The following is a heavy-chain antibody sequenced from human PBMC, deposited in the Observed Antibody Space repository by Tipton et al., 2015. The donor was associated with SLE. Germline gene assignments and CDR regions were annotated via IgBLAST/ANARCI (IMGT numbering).Heavy chain of an antibody. D-gene: IGHD6-13*01. CDR2: ISAYNGNT. V-gene: IGHV1-18*01. CDR1: GGTFSSYA. CDR3: ARDQRGGPTSSWYGY. J-gene: IGHJ4*02. Sequence: QLVQSGAEVKKPGSSVKVSCKASGGTFSSYAISWVRQAPGQGLEWMGWISAYNGNTNYAQKLQGRVTMTTDTSTSTAYMELRSLRSDDTAVYYCARDQRGGPTSSWYGYWGQGTLVTVSS.